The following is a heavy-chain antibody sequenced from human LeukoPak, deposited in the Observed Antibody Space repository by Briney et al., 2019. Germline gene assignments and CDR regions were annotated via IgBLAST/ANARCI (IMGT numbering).Heavy chain of an antibody. CDR1: GGTFSSYA. J-gene: IGHJ3*02. Sequence: GASVKVSCKASGGTFSSYAISWVRQAPGQGLEWMGRIIPIFGTANYAQKFQGRVTITTDESTSTAYMELSSLRSEDTAVCYCARDWSPNYDILTGLVAFDIWGQGTMVTVSS. CDR3: ARDWSPNYDILTGLVAFDI. V-gene: IGHV1-69*05. CDR2: IIPIFGTA. D-gene: IGHD3-9*01.